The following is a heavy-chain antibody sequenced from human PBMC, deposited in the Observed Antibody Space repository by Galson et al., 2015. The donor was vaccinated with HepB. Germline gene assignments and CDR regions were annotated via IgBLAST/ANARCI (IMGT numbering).Heavy chain of an antibody. CDR1: GYTFTSYY. CDR2: IKPGDSST. Sequence: SVKVSCKASGYTFTSYYMHWVRQAPGQGLEWMGVIKPGDSSTGYAQKFRGRVALTRDTSTSTAYMELSSLRSEDTAVYYCARDAGGTGTTDYWGQGTPVTVSS. CDR3: ARDAGGTGTTDY. V-gene: IGHV1-46*01. J-gene: IGHJ4*02. D-gene: IGHD1-7*01.